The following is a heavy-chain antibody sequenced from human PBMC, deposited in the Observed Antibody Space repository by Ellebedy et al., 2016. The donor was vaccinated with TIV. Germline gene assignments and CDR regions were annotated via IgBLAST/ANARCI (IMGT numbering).Heavy chain of an antibody. Sequence: SETLSLXXAVSGDSISSGGYSWSWIRQPPGKGLEWIGYIYNSGKTYYNPSLKSRVTISVDRPKNQFSVRLNSVTAADTAVYYCARVRNYYDSSGYYWPYNWFDPWGQGTLVTVSS. CDR1: GDSISSGGYS. J-gene: IGHJ5*02. CDR2: IYNSGKT. CDR3: ARVRNYYDSSGYYWPYNWFDP. D-gene: IGHD3-22*01. V-gene: IGHV4-30-2*01.